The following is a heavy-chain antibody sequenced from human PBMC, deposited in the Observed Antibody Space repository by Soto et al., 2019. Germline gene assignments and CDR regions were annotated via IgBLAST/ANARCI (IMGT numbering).Heavy chain of an antibody. V-gene: IGHV1-8*01. CDR1: GYTFTSYD. CDR2: MNPNSGNT. D-gene: IGHD6-19*01. J-gene: IGHJ4*02. Sequence: ASVKVSCKASGYTFTSYDINWVRQATGQGLEWMGWMNPNSGNTGYAQKFQGRATMTRNTSISTAYMELSSLRSEDTAVYYCARGPPNSFLYSSGWYDGVYFDYWGQGTLVTVSS. CDR3: ARGPPNSFLYSSGWYDGVYFDY.